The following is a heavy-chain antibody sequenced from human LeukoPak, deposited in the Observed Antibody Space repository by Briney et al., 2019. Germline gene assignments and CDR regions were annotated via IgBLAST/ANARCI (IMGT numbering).Heavy chain of an antibody. Sequence: GGSLRLSCAASGFTVSSNYMSWVRQAPGKGLEWVSVIYSGGSTYYADSVKGRFTISRDNSKNTLYLQMNSLRAEDTAVYYCARDPISLDTAMVSDYWGQGTLVTVSS. D-gene: IGHD5-18*01. CDR1: GFTVSSNY. CDR3: ARDPISLDTAMVSDY. V-gene: IGHV3-66*01. CDR2: IYSGGST. J-gene: IGHJ4*02.